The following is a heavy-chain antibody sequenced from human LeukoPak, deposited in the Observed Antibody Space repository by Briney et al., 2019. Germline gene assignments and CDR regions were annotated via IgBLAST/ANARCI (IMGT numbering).Heavy chain of an antibody. CDR3: ATLQPAAAHFEH. D-gene: IGHD5-18*01. J-gene: IGHJ4*02. CDR1: GDTFSNDG. CDR2: VSALNGNT. V-gene: IGHV1-18*01. Sequence: ASVTVSYTASGDTFSNDGVSWVRQAPGQGLEWMGWVSALNGNTNVAQKVQGRVTLTRDTSTGTAHMELRSLSSDDTAAYYCATLQPAAAHFEHWGQGTLVTVST.